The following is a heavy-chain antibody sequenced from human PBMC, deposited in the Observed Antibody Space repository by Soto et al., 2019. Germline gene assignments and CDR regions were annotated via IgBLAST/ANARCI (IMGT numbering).Heavy chain of an antibody. CDR2: ISYSGTT. CDR1: GGSISSSNYY. CDR3: ARRSGYNFYYNYYGMDV. V-gene: IGHV4-39*01. Sequence: SETLSLTCTVSGGSISSSNYYRGWIRQPPGKGLEWIGSISYSGTTYYNPSLKSRVTISVDTSKNQFSLKLSSVTAADTAVYYCARRSGYNFYYNYYGMDVWGQGTTVTVSS. D-gene: IGHD3-22*01. J-gene: IGHJ6*02.